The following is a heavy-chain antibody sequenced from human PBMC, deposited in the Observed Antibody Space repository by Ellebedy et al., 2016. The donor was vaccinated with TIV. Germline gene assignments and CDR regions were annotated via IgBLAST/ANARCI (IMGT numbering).Heavy chain of an antibody. Sequence: AASVKVSCKASGYTFTSYPINWVRQAPGQGLEWMGWISTSTGNPAYAQYFTGRFVFSLDTSVSTAYLQISSLEVEDTAMYYCTSHITVAGFDIWGQGPMVTVSS. V-gene: IGHV7-4-1*02. CDR1: GYTFTSYP. CDR3: TSHITVAGFDI. J-gene: IGHJ3*02. D-gene: IGHD2-21*01. CDR2: ISTSTGNP.